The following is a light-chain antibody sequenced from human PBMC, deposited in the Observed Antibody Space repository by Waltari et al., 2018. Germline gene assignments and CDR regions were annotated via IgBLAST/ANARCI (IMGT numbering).Light chain of an antibody. Sequence: QSALTQPASVSGSPGQSVTISCTGTTSDVGGFDFVSWYRQRPGRDTRRMIYDVSSRPSGVSTRFSGSKSGNTASLTISGLQAEDEADYYCSSYTDIGTLVLFGGGTKLTVL. V-gene: IGLV2-14*03. J-gene: IGLJ3*02. CDR1: TSDVGGFDF. CDR3: SSYTDIGTLVL. CDR2: DVS.